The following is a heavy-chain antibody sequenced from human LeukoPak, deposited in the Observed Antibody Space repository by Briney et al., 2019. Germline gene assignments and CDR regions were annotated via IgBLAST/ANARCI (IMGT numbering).Heavy chain of an antibody. V-gene: IGHV3-15*01. D-gene: IGHD4-23*01. CDR2: IKSKTDGGTT. CDR1: GFTFSNAW. Sequence: GGSPRLSCAASGFTFSNAWMSWVRQAPGKGPEWVGRIKSKTDGGTTDYAAPVKGRFTISRDDSKNTLYLQMNSLKAEDTAVYYCTTDWALYGGFDYWGQGTLVTVSS. CDR3: TTDWALYGGFDY. J-gene: IGHJ4*02.